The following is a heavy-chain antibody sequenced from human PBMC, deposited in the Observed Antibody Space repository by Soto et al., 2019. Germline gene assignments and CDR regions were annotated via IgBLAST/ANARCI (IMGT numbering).Heavy chain of an antibody. CDR3: ARSGYSYGNVYYYYGMDV. Sequence: QVQLVQSGAEVKKPGSSVKVSCKASGGTFSSYAISWVRQAPGQGLEWMGGIIPIFGTANYAQKFQGRVRITADEFTSTGYMELSSLGSEDTAVYYCARSGYSYGNVYYYYGMDVWGQGTTVTVSS. V-gene: IGHV1-69*01. D-gene: IGHD5-18*01. J-gene: IGHJ6*02. CDR2: IIPIFGTA. CDR1: GGTFSSYA.